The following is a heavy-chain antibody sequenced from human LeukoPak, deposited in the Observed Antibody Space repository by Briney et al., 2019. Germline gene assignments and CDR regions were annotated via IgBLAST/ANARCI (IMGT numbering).Heavy chain of an antibody. J-gene: IGHJ4*02. D-gene: IGHD4-23*01. V-gene: IGHV4-59*08. CDR1: GGSMNSYS. CDR2: MYYSGST. CDR3: ARRSISGNSWDYFDY. Sequence: SETLSLTCTVSGGSMNSYSWSWLRQPPGKGLEWIAFMYYSGSTNYNPSLKSRVTISLDTSKNQFSLKLSSVTAADTAVYYCARRSISGNSWDYFDYWGQGTLVTVSS.